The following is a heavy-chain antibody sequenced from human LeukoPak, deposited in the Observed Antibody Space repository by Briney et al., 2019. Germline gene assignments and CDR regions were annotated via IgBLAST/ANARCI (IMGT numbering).Heavy chain of an antibody. Sequence: GRSLRLSCAASGFTFSSYAMHWVRQAPGKGLEWVAVISYDGSNKYYADSVKGRFTISRDNSKNTLYLQMNSLRAEDTAVYYCARDPSLRVTLDYWGQGTLVTVSS. J-gene: IGHJ4*02. D-gene: IGHD5/OR15-5a*01. CDR3: ARDPSLRVTLDY. CDR1: GFTFSSYA. V-gene: IGHV3-30-3*01. CDR2: ISYDGSNK.